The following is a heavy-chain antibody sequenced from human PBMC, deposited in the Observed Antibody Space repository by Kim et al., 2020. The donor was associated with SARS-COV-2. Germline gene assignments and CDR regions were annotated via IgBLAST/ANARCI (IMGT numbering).Heavy chain of an antibody. Sequence: SETLSLTCTVSGGSISSSSYYWGWIRQPPWKGLEWIGSIYYSGSTYYNPSLKSRVTISVDTSKNQFSLKLSSVTAADTAVYYCASTPGKVVVAATSYYYYGMDVWGQGTTVTVSS. CDR2: IYYSGST. CDR1: GGSISSSSYY. CDR3: ASTPGKVVVAATSYYYYGMDV. V-gene: IGHV4-39*01. J-gene: IGHJ6*02. D-gene: IGHD2-15*01.